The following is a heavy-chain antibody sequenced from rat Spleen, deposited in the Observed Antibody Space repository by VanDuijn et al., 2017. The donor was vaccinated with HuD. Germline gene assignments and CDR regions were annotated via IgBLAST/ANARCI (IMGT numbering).Heavy chain of an antibody. CDR2: ITSGGGLT. V-gene: IGHV5-25*01. CDR1: GFTFSNFY. CDR3: ARRHYGYTDYFDY. D-gene: IGHD1-9*01. Sequence: EVQLVESGGGLVQPGRSMKLSCAALGFTFSNFYMAWVRQAPKKGLEWVATITSGGGLTFYRDSVKGRFTISRDNAKSTLSLQMDSLRSEDTATFYCARRHYGYTDYFDYWGQGVMVTVSS. J-gene: IGHJ2*01.